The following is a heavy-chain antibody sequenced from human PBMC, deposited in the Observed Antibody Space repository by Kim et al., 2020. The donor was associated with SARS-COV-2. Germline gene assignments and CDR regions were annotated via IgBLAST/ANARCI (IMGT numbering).Heavy chain of an antibody. J-gene: IGHJ3*02. D-gene: IGHD3-3*01. V-gene: IGHV3-11*01. Sequence: GGSLRLSCAASGFTFSDYYMSWIRQAPGKGLEWVSYISSSGSSIDYADSVKGRFTLSRDNAKNSLYLQMNSLRAEDTAVYYCAWVRRITIFGVVILDDFDIWGQGKMVTVSS. CDR2: ISSSGSSI. CDR3: AWVRRITIFGVVILDDFDI. CDR1: GFTFSDYY.